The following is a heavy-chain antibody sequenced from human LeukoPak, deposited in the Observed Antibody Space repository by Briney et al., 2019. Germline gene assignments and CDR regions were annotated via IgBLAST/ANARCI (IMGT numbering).Heavy chain of an antibody. CDR1: GFIFSQYS. CDR2: ISSSSTYI. J-gene: IGHJ4*02. Sequence: GGSLRLSCAASGFIFSQYSMNWVRQAPGKGLEWVSSISSSSTYIYYADSVKGRFTISRDNAKNSLYLQMNSLRAEDTAVYYCARADYGDYGYWGQGTLVTVSS. D-gene: IGHD4-17*01. CDR3: ARADYGDYGY. V-gene: IGHV3-21*01.